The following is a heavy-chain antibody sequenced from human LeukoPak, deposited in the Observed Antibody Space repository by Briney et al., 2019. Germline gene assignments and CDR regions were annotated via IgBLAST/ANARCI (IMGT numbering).Heavy chain of an antibody. CDR2: TYYRSKWYN. J-gene: IGHJ4*02. V-gene: IGHV6-1*01. Sequence: KISQTLSLTCAISGDSFSSNSAAWNWIRQPPSRGLEWLGRTYYRSKWYNDYAVSVKSRITINPDTSKNQFSLQLNSVTPEDTAVYYCAGSGSYFRYWGQGTLVTVSS. D-gene: IGHD1-26*01. CDR3: AGSGSYFRY. CDR1: GDSFSSNSAA.